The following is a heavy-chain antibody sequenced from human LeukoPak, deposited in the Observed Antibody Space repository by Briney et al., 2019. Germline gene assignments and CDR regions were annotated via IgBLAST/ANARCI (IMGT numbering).Heavy chain of an antibody. CDR2: ISAYSGNT. D-gene: IGHD3-22*01. J-gene: IGHJ4*02. CDR1: GYTFTSYG. CDR3: ARDPPYYYDSSGYYYAIFDY. V-gene: IGHV1-18*01. Sequence: GASVKVSCKASGYTFTSYGISWVRQAPGQGLEWMGWISAYSGNTNYAQKLQGRVTMTTDTSTSTAYMELGSLRSDDTAVYYCARDPPYYYDSSGYYYAIFDYWGQGTLVTVSS.